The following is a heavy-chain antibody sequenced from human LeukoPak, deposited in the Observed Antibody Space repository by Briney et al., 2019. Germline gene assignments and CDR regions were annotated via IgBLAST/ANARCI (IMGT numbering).Heavy chain of an antibody. Sequence: GGSLRLSCAASGFTFSSYAMHWVRQAPGKGLEWVAVISYDGSNKYYADSVKGRFTIFRDNSKNTLYLQMNSLRAEDTAVYYCARWERFGEPNGLDYWGQGTLVTVSS. CDR1: GFTFSSYA. V-gene: IGHV3-30-3*01. CDR2: ISYDGSNK. J-gene: IGHJ4*02. D-gene: IGHD3-10*01. CDR3: ARWERFGEPNGLDY.